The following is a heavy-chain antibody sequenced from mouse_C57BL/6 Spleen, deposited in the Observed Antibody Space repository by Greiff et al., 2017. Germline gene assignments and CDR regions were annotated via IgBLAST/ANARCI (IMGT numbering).Heavy chain of an antibody. D-gene: IGHD2-5*01. CDR3: ARRYSNYFDY. CDR2: ISNGGGST. Sequence: EVQGVESGGGLVQPGGSLKLSCAASGFTFSDYYMYWVRQTPEKRLEWVAYISNGGGSTYYPDTVKGRFTISRDNAKNTLYLQMSRLKSEDTAMYYCARRYSNYFDYWGQGTTLTVSS. CDR1: GFTFSDYY. V-gene: IGHV5-12*01. J-gene: IGHJ2*01.